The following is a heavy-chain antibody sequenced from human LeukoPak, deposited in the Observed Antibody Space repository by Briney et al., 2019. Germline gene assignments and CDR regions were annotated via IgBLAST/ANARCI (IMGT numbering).Heavy chain of an antibody. D-gene: IGHD6-13*01. CDR1: GFTFSSYA. CDR3: ARQEQQLVYYYYGMDV. CDR2: ISYDGSNK. V-gene: IGHV3-30*04. Sequence: GGSLRLSCAASGFTFSSYAMHWVRQAPGKGLEWVAVISYDGSNKYYADSVEGRFTISRDNSKNTLYLQMNSLRAEDTAVYYCARQEQQLVYYYYGMDVWGKGTTVTVSS. J-gene: IGHJ6*04.